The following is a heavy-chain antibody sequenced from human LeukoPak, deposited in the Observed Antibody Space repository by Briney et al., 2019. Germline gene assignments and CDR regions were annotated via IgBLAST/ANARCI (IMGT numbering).Heavy chain of an antibody. CDR3: AKASSSWYSEIDY. Sequence: PGGSLRLSCAASGFTFNTYAMAWVRQAPGKGLEWDSSISGSGGSTNYADSVKGRFFISRDKSGNTLFLQMSSLRAEDTAVYYCAKASSSWYSEIDYWGQGTQVTVSS. D-gene: IGHD6-13*01. CDR2: ISGSGGST. CDR1: GFTFNTYA. V-gene: IGHV3-23*01. J-gene: IGHJ4*02.